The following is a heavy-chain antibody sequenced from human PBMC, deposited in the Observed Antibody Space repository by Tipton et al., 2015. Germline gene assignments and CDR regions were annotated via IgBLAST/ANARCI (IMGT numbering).Heavy chain of an antibody. D-gene: IGHD3-22*01. Sequence: QSGAEVKKPGASVKVSCKTSGYAFTTYGISWVRQAPGQGLEWMGWISGYNGNTNYAQKLQGRVTMTTDTSTSTAYMELRRLRSDDTAVYYCARDYYDYNDSSGYYLGWFDPWGQGTLVTVSS. CDR3: ARDYYDYNDSSGYYLGWFDP. V-gene: IGHV1-18*01. CDR1: GYAFTTYG. J-gene: IGHJ5*02. CDR2: ISGYNGNT.